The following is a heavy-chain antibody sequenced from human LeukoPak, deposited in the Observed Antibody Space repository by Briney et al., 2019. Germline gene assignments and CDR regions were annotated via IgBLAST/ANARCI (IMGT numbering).Heavy chain of an antibody. J-gene: IGHJ4*02. CDR3: ARGRLILGGTATMLDGY. Sequence: GASVKISCKPSGYTFTDSYMHCVRQAPGQGLEWMGWMNPNSGDTNHAQKFQGRVTMTRDTSISTAFMELNSLRSDDTAVYYCARGRLILGGTATMLDGYWGQGTLVTVSS. V-gene: IGHV1-2*02. D-gene: IGHD2-15*01. CDR2: MNPNSGDT. CDR1: GYTFTDSY.